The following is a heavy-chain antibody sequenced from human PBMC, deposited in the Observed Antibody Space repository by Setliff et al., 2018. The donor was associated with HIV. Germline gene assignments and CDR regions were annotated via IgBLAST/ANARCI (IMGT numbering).Heavy chain of an antibody. V-gene: IGHV1-69*13. CDR1: GGTFRKYS. J-gene: IGHJ2*01. D-gene: IGHD3-22*01. CDR3: ARDDHYYDMGSIYSDWYFDV. CDR2: IIPMFGST. Sequence: SVKVSCKASGGTFRKYSISWVRQAPGQGLEWVGGIIPMFGSTTYAQKFYGRVTITADESTDTVEMELTSLTSEDTATYYCARDDHYYDMGSIYSDWYFDVWGPATQVTVSS.